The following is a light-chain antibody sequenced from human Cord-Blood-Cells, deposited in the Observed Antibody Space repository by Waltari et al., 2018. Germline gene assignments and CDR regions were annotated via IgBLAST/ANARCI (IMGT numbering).Light chain of an antibody. V-gene: IGKV4-1*01. CDR3: QQYYSTPPT. Sequence: DIVMTQSPDSLAVSLGERATINCKSSQSVLYSSNNKNYLAWYQQKPGQPPKLLIYWASTRESVVPDRFSGCGSGTDFTLTISSLQAEDAAVYYCQQYYSTPPTFGQGTKVEIK. CDR2: WAS. CDR1: QSVLYSSNNKNY. J-gene: IGKJ1*01.